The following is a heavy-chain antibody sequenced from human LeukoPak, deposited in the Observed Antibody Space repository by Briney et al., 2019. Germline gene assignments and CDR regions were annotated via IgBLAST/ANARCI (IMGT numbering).Heavy chain of an antibody. J-gene: IGHJ4*02. Sequence: SETLSLTCTVSGGSISSGSYYWSWIRQPAGKGLEWIGRIYSTGSTNYNPSLKSRVTISVDTSQNQFSLQLSSVTAADTAVYYCAREGNWNYHFDYWGQGILVTVSS. CDR1: GGSISSGSYY. D-gene: IGHD1-7*01. CDR3: AREGNWNYHFDY. V-gene: IGHV4-61*02. CDR2: IYSTGST.